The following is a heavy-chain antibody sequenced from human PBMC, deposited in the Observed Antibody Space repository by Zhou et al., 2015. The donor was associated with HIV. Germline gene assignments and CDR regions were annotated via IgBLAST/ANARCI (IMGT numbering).Heavy chain of an antibody. Sequence: QVHLVQSGAEVKTPGASVNVSCKASGXTFTKYYIHWVRQAPGQGLEWMGIINPSGGSTRSAPDFQGRVTMTRDTSTSTVYMELSSLRSEDTAVYYCARDATYYYGSGSLRYSPGHWGQGTLVIVSS. CDR2: INPSGGST. J-gene: IGHJ4*02. CDR1: GXTFTKYY. D-gene: IGHD3-10*01. CDR3: ARDATYYYGSGSLRYSPGH. V-gene: IGHV1-46*01.